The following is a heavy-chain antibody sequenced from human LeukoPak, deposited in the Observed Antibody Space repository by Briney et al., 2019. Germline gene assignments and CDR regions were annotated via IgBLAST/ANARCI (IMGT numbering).Heavy chain of an antibody. V-gene: IGHV1-18*01. CDR3: ARVVTIFGVVSPYAFDI. CDR1: GYTFTSYG. Sequence: GASVKVSCKASGYTFTSYGISWVRQAPGQGLEWMGWISAYNGNTNYAQKLQGRVTVTTDTSTSTAYMELRSLRSDDTAVYYCARVVTIFGVVSPYAFDIWGQGTMVTVSS. J-gene: IGHJ3*02. D-gene: IGHD3-3*01. CDR2: ISAYNGNT.